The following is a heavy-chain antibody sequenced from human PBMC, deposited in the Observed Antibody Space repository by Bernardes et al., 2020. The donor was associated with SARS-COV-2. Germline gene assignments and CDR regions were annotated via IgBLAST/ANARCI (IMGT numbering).Heavy chain of an antibody. D-gene: IGHD4-17*01. V-gene: IGHV3-66*02. CDR3: ARDTDYGDSRIDDAFDI. CDR2: IYSGGST. J-gene: IGHJ3*02. Sequence: GGSLRLSCAASGFTVSSNYMSWVRQAPGKGLEWVSVIYSGGSTYYADSVKGRFTISRDNSKNTLYLQMNSLRAEDTAVYYCARDTDYGDSRIDDAFDIWGQGTMVTVSS. CDR1: GFTVSSNY.